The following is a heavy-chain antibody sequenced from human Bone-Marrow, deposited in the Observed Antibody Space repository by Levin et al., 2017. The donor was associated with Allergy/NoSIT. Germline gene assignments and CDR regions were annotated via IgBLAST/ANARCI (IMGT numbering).Heavy chain of an antibody. J-gene: IGHJ6*02. CDR2: ISYDGSNK. V-gene: IGHV3-30-3*01. D-gene: IGHD1-14*01. Sequence: GESLKISCAASGFTFSSYAMHWVRQAPGKGLEWVAVISYDGSNKYYADSVKGRFTISRDNSKNTLYLQMNSLRAEDTAVYYCARRAEPPAYYYYGMDVWGQGTTVTVSS. CDR3: ARRAEPPAYYYYGMDV. CDR1: GFTFSSYA.